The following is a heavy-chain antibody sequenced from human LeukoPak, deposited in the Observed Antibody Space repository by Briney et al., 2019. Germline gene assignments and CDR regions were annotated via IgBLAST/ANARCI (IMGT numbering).Heavy chain of an antibody. CDR2: IHYSGST. Sequence: PSQTLSLTCTVSGGSISSGGYYWSWIRQHPGKGLEWIGYIHYSGSTYYNPSLKSRVTISVDTSKNQFSLKLSSVTAADTAVYYCASTGYCSGGSCYAAWFDYWGQGTLVTVSS. CDR1: GGSISSGGYY. J-gene: IGHJ4*02. V-gene: IGHV4-31*03. CDR3: ASTGYCSGGSCYAAWFDY. D-gene: IGHD2-15*01.